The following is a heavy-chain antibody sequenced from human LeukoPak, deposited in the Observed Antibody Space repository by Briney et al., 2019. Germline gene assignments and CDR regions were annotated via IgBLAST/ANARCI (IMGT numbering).Heavy chain of an antibody. CDR1: GYTFTSSG. CDR2: ISAYNGNT. D-gene: IGHD5-18*01. Sequence: ASVKVCSKASGYTFTSSGNSWVRQAPGQGLEWMGWISAYNGNTNYAQRVQGRVTMTTDTSTSTAYMELRSLRSDDTAVYYCARDVDTSMAYYFPCWGQGTLVTVSS. V-gene: IGHV1-18*01. J-gene: IGHJ4*02. CDR3: ARDVDTSMAYYFPC.